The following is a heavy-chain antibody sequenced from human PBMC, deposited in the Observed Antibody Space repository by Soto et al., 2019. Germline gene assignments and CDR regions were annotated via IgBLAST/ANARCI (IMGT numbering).Heavy chain of an antibody. CDR1: GYTFTSYG. J-gene: IGHJ5*02. D-gene: IGHD4-4*01. CDR3: AKVLTTEIICWFDP. V-gene: IGHV1-18*01. CDR2: ISAYNGNT. Sequence: GASVKVSCKASGYTFTSYGISWVRQAPGQGLEWMGWISAYNGNTNYAQKLQGRVTMTTDTSTSTAYMELRSLRSDDTAVYYCAKVLTTEIICWFDPWGQGTLVTVSS.